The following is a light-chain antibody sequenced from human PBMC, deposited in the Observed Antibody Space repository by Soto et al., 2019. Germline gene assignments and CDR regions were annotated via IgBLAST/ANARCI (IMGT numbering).Light chain of an antibody. Sequence: QSVLTQPPSASGTPGQRVTISCSGSSSNIGGNAVNWYLQLPGTAPRLLTYSNNQRPSGVPDRFSGSKSGTSASLAISGLQSEDEADYYCAAWDDSLNGWVFGGGTKLTVL. V-gene: IGLV1-44*01. CDR1: SSNIGGNA. CDR3: AAWDDSLNGWV. CDR2: SNN. J-gene: IGLJ3*02.